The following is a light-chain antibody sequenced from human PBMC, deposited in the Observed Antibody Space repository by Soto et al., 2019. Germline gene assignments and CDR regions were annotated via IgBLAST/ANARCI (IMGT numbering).Light chain of an antibody. CDR2: EVS. Sequence: HSVLTQPPSASGSPGQSVTISCTGTSGDVGGYNYVSWYQQHPGKAPKFMIYEVSKRPSGVSDRFSGSKSGNTASLTVSGLQAEDEADYYCSSYAGSNNFVVFGGGTKLTVL. V-gene: IGLV2-8*01. J-gene: IGLJ2*01. CDR3: SSYAGSNNFVV. CDR1: SGDVGGYNY.